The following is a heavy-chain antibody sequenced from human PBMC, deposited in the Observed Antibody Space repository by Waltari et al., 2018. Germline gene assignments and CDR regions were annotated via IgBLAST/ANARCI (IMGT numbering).Heavy chain of an antibody. V-gene: IGHV3-11*01. CDR3: ARDFSHNGMDV. CDR1: GFTFSDWY. J-gene: IGHJ6*02. CDR2: MSNSGNRK. Sequence: QVHLVESGGGLVKPGGSLRLSCAASGFTFSDWYMTWIRQAPGKGLEYISYMSNSGNRKLYADSVRGRFTVSRDHASNSVYLQMDSLRSEDTAVYYCARDFSHNGMDVWGQGTTVIVSS.